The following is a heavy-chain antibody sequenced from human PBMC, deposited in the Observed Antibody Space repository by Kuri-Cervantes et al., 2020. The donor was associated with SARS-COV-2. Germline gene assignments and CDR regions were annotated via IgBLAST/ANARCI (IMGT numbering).Heavy chain of an antibody. V-gene: IGHV3-23*01. CDR3: AKDHRGGKVYY. CDR2: ISGSGGST. Sequence: GESLKISCAASGFTFSSYAMSWVRQAPGKGLEWVSAISGSGGSTYYADSVKGRFTISRDNSKNTLYLQMNSLRAEDTAVYYCAKDHRGGKVYYWGQGTLVTVSS. J-gene: IGHJ4*02. CDR1: GFTFSSYA.